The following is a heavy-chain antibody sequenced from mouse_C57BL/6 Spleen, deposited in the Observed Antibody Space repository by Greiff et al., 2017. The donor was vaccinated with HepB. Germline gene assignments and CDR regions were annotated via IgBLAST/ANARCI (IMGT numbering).Heavy chain of an antibody. CDR3: ARSGYYGSSFGWYFDV. D-gene: IGHD1-1*01. Sequence: VQLKQSGAELVKPGASVKLSCTASGFNIKDYYMHWVKQRTEQGLEWIGRIDPEDGETKYAPKFQGKATITADPSSNTAYLQLSSLTSEDTAIYYCARSGYYGSSFGWYFDVWGTGTTVTVSS. CDR1: GFNIKDYY. CDR2: IDPEDGET. V-gene: IGHV14-2*01. J-gene: IGHJ1*03.